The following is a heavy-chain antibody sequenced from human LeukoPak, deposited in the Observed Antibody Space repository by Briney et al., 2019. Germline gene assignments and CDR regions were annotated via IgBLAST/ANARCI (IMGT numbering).Heavy chain of an antibody. CDR1: GFTFSSYS. CDR2: ISSSSSTI. D-gene: IGHD5-12*01. J-gene: IGHJ4*02. V-gene: IGHV3-48*01. CDR3: AREEVATIIDY. Sequence: GGSLRLSCAASGFTFSSYSMNWVRQPPGEGLEWVSYISSSSSTIYYADSVKGRFTISRDNAKNSLYLQMNSLRAEDTAVYYCAREEVATIIDYWGQGTLVTVSS.